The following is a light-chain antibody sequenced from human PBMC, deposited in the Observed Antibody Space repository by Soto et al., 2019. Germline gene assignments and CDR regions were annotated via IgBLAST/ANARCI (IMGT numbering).Light chain of an antibody. J-gene: IGKJ2*01. Sequence: EIVLTQSPGNLSLSPGERATLSCRASQSVSSSSYLAWYQQKPGQAPRLLIYGASSRATGIPDRFSGSGSATDFTLTISRLEPEDFSVYYCRQYCSSPSYTFGQGTKLEIK. CDR3: RQYCSSPSYT. CDR2: GAS. CDR1: QSVSSSSY. V-gene: IGKV3-20*01.